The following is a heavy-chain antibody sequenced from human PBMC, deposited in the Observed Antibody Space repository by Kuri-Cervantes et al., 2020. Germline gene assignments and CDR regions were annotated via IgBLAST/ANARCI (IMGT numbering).Heavy chain of an antibody. CDR1: GYTFTSYG. Sequence: ASVKVSCKASGYTFTSYGISWVRQAPGQGLEWMGWISAYNGNTNYAQKLQGRVTMTTDTSTSTAYMELRSLRSDDTAVYYCARCLRARDGYNYNWYFDLWGRGTLVTVSS. CDR3: ARCLRARDGYNYNWYFDL. D-gene: IGHD5-24*01. CDR2: ISAYNGNT. J-gene: IGHJ2*01. V-gene: IGHV1-18*01.